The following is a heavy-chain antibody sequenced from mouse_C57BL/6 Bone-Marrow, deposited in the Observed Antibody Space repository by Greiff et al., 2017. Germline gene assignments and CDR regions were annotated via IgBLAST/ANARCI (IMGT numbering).Heavy chain of an antibody. CDR2: IDPETGGT. Sequence: QVQLQQSGAELVRPGASVTLSCKASGYTFTDYEMHWVKQTPVHGLEWIGAIDPETGGTAYNQKFKGKAILTADNSSSTAYMELRSLTSEDSAVYYCTRRGYDFWFAYWGQGTLVTVSA. J-gene: IGHJ3*01. D-gene: IGHD2-2*01. CDR3: TRRGYDFWFAY. CDR1: GYTFTDYE. V-gene: IGHV1-15*01.